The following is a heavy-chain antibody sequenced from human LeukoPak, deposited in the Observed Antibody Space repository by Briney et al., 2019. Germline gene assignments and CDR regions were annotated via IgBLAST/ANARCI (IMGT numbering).Heavy chain of an antibody. V-gene: IGHV3-7*01. J-gene: IGHJ5*02. CDR2: IKQDGSEK. Sequence: GGSLRLSCAASGFTFSSYWMSWVRQAPGKGLEWVANIKQDGSEKYYVDSVKGRFTISRDNAKNSLYLQMNSLRAEDTAVYYCAREAISSSSGNWFDPWGQGTLVTVSS. D-gene: IGHD6-6*01. CDR1: GFTFSSYW. CDR3: AREAISSSSGNWFDP.